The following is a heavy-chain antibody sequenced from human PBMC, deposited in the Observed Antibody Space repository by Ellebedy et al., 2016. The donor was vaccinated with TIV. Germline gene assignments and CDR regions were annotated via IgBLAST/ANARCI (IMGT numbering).Heavy chain of an antibody. CDR1: GDSVSSNVVA. Sequence: SQTLSLTCGISGDSVSSNVVAWNWIRQSPSRGLEWLGRTYYRSKWYNDYAVSIKSRITINPDTSKNQFSLHLNSVTPEDTAVYYCARGRVSAFDIWGQGTMVTVSS. CDR2: TYYRSKWYN. J-gene: IGHJ3*02. CDR3: ARGRVSAFDI. V-gene: IGHV6-1*01.